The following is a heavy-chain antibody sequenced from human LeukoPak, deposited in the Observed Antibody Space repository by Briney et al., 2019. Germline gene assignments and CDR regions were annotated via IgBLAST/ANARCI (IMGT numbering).Heavy chain of an antibody. CDR3: ARESSSSWYLGFDP. Sequence: PSETLSLTCTVSGGSISSSSYYWGWIRQPPGKGLEWIGSIYYSVSTYYNPSLKSRVTISVDTSKNQFSLKLSSVTAADTAVYYCARESSSSWYLGFDPWGQGTLVTVSS. D-gene: IGHD6-13*01. V-gene: IGHV4-39*07. CDR1: GGSISSSSYY. J-gene: IGHJ5*02. CDR2: IYYSVST.